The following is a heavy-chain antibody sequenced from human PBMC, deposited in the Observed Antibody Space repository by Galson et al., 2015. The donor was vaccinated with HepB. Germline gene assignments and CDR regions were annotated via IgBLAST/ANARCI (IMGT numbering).Heavy chain of an antibody. Sequence: SLRLSCAASGFTSSGYSIIWIRQAPGKGLEWISYMSSCSITTYYANSVQGRFTISRDTAKNALDLQMNSLRAEDTAVYYCARAASGIYYGGGEYFDYWGQGTLVTVAS. CDR2: MSSCSITT. D-gene: IGHD3-22*01. V-gene: IGHV3-11*01. CDR1: GFTSSGYS. CDR3: ARAASGIYYGGGEYFDY. J-gene: IGHJ4*02.